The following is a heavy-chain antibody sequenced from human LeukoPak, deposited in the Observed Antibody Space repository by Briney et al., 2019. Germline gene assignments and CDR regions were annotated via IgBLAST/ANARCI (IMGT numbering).Heavy chain of an antibody. CDR2: IHYSGIT. J-gene: IGHJ6*02. V-gene: IGHV4-59*04. CDR1: GGSISSYY. CDR3: VRHGRPHGMDV. Sequence: PSETLSLTCTVSGGSISSYYWSWIRQPPGMGLEWIGTIHYSGITYYNPSLKSRVIISVDTSKNQFSLKLSSVTAADTAVYYCVRHGRPHGMDVWGQGTTVTVSS.